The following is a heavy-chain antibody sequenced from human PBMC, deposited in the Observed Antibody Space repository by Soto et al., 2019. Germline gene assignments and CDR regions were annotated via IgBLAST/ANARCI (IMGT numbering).Heavy chain of an antibody. V-gene: IGHV3-30*18. D-gene: IGHD2-15*01. CDR1: AFIFSSYG. CDR3: AKDLDFRSLSTPLDN. CDR2: ISYDGSIE. J-gene: IGHJ4*02. Sequence: GGSLRLSCAASAFIFSSYGMHWVRQAPGKGLEWVAVISYDGSIEYYADSVKGRFTISRDNSKNTVYLQMNSLRGEDTAVYYCAKDLDFRSLSTPLDNWGQGTLVTSPQ.